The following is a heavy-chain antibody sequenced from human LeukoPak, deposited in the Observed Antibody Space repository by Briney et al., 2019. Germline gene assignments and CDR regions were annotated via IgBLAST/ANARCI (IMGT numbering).Heavy chain of an antibody. D-gene: IGHD6-19*01. J-gene: IGHJ4*02. V-gene: IGHV1-2*02. CDR2: INPNSGGT. CDR3: AIVRIGVAGTSFDY. Sequence: ASVRVSCKASRYTFSGYYIHWVRRVPGQGLEWMGWINPNSGGTNYAQKFHDRVNMTRDTSISTAYMEVSSLTSDDTAIYYCAIVRIGVAGTSFDYWGQGTLVTISS. CDR1: RYTFSGYY.